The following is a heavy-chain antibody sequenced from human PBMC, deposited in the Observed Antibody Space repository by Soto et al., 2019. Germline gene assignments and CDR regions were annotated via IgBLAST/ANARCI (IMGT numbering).Heavy chain of an antibody. J-gene: IGHJ4*02. Sequence: SKTLSLTCTVSGGSISSYYWSWIRQPPGKGLEWIGYIYYSGSTNYNPSLKSRVTISVDTSKNQFSLKLSSVTAADTAVYYCARDRGRLTPQFDYWGQGTLVTVSS. CDR1: GGSISSYY. V-gene: IGHV4-59*01. CDR3: ARDRGRLTPQFDY. D-gene: IGHD3-3*01. CDR2: IYYSGST.